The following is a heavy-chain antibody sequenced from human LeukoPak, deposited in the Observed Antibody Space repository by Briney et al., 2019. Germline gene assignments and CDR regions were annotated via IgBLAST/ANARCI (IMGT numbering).Heavy chain of an antibody. D-gene: IGHD5-18*01. CDR1: GFTFRSYW. CDR3: AKEYGYTYGEFDY. J-gene: IGHJ4*02. Sequence: PGGSLRLSCAASGFTFRSYWMHWVRQAPGKGLVWVSRINSDGSTTSYADSVKGRFTISRDNSKNTLYLQMNSLRAEDTAVYYCAKEYGYTYGEFDYWGQGTLVTVSS. V-gene: IGHV3-74*01. CDR2: INSDGSTT.